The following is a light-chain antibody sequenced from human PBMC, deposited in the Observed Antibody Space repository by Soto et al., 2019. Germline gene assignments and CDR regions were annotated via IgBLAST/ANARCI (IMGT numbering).Light chain of an antibody. V-gene: IGKV1-5*03. CDR3: QQYNSYPIT. Sequence: DIQMTQSPSTLSASVGDRVTITCRASQSINSWLAWYQQKPGKAPNLLIYKASSLESGVPSRFSRSGSGTEFTLTISSLQPDDFATYYCQQYNSYPITFGQGTRLEIK. CDR2: KAS. J-gene: IGKJ5*01. CDR1: QSINSW.